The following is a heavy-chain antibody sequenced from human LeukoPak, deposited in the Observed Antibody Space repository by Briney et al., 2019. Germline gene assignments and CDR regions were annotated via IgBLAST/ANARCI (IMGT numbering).Heavy chain of an antibody. V-gene: IGHV4-39*01. CDR1: GGSISSSSYY. J-gene: IGHJ3*02. D-gene: IGHD1-26*01. CDR3: ARPPVGVHDAFDI. Sequence: SETLSLTCTVSGGSISSSSYYWGWIRQPPGKGLEWIGSIYYSGSTYYNPSLKSRVTISVDTSKNQFSQKLSSVTAADTAVYYCARPPVGVHDAFDIWGQGTMVTVSS. CDR2: IYYSGST.